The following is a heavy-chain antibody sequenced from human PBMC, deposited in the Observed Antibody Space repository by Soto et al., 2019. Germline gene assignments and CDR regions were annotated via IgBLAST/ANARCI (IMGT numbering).Heavy chain of an antibody. J-gene: IGHJ3*01. V-gene: IGHV2-5*02. CDR3: AHRIAMMDGFDF. CDR2: FFWGDDK. D-gene: IGHD3-16*01. CDR1: GFSLTTSGRG. Sequence: QITLNESGPTLVKPTQTLTLTCTFSGFSLTTSGRGVGWIRQPPGKALEWLALFFWGDDKRYSTSLKTRLTISKDTSKNQVVLTMTNRGPKDTATYDCAHRIAMMDGFDFWGQGTGVTVSS.